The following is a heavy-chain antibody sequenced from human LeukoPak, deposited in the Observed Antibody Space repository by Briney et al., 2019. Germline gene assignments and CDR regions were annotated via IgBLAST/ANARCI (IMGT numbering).Heavy chain of an antibody. CDR3: AGTNHYFDY. D-gene: IGHD1-14*01. CDR1: GFTFSSYG. Sequence: PGGSLRLSCAASGFTFSSYGMHWVRQAPGKGLEWVSVIYSGGSTYYADSVKGRFTISRDNSKNTLYLQMNSLRAEDTAVYYCAGTNHYFDYWGQGTLVTVSS. J-gene: IGHJ4*02. V-gene: IGHV3-53*01. CDR2: IYSGGST.